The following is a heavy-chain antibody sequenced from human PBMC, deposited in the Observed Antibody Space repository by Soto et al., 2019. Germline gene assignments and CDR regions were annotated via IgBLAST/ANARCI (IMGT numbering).Heavy chain of an antibody. CDR1: GYTFTAHS. CDR2: IIVSHDRP. V-gene: IGHV1-3*01. CDR3: DREPEDGVPGDY. Sequence: QVQLVQSGTEVKEPGASVRVTCKASGYTFTAHSLHWARQVPGQGLEWMGWIIVSHDRPRYAPQFQGRLTFETDRIATTADMQLTRLTPEDTAVYFCDREPEDGVPGDYWGQGTPVVVSS. D-gene: IGHD2-8*01. J-gene: IGHJ4*02.